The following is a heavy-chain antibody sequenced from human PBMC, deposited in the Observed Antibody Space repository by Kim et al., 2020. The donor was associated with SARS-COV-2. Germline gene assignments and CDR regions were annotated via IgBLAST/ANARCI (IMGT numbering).Heavy chain of an antibody. CDR1: GFTFSSYS. CDR2: ISSSSYI. D-gene: IGHD3-3*01. CDR3: ASASRRPSLLRFLEWLPPSRWAYYYGMDV. V-gene: IGHV3-21*01. J-gene: IGHJ6*02. Sequence: GGSLRLSCAASGFTFSSYSMNWVRQAPGKGLEWVSSISSSSYIYYADSVKGRFTISRDNAKNSLYLQMNSLRAEDTAVYYCASASRRPSLLRFLEWLPPSRWAYYYGMDVWGQGTTVTVSS.